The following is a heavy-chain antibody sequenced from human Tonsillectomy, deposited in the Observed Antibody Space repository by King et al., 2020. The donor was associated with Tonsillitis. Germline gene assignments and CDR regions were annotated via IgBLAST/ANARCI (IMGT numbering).Heavy chain of an antibody. D-gene: IGHD5-18*01. V-gene: IGHV3-49*04. CDR2: IRSKAYGGTA. J-gene: IGHJ4*02. Sequence: VQLVESGGGLVQPGRSLRLSCTASGFTFGDFAMNWVRQAPGKGLEWVGFIRSKAYGGTADYAASVKGRFTISRDDSKSFAYLQMNSLKTEDTAVYYCTRWVDTAMADDYWGQGTLVTVSS. CDR3: TRWVDTAMADDY. CDR1: GFTFGDFA.